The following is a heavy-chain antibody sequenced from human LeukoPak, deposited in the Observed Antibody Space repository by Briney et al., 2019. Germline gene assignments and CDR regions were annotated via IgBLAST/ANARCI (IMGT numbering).Heavy chain of an antibody. J-gene: IGHJ4*02. CDR2: ISGSGGST. V-gene: IGHV3-23*01. CDR1: GFTFSSYA. CDR3: AKDRKMVRGEDY. D-gene: IGHD3-10*01. Sequence: PGGSLRLSCAASGFTFSSYAMSWVRQAPGKGLEWVSAISGSGGSTYYADSVKGRFTISRDNSKNTLYLQMNSLRAEGTAVYYCAKDRKMVRGEDYWGQGTLVTVSS.